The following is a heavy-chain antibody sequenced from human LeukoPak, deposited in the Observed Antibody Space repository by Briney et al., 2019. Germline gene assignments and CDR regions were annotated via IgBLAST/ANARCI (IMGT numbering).Heavy chain of an antibody. V-gene: IGHV1-46*01. CDR2: IYSSGANT. J-gene: IGHJ5*02. CDR3: ARVLLQYYDSSGYDVFDP. D-gene: IGHD3-22*01. Sequence: GASVKVSCKASGFTFTNDDIHWVRQAPGQGLEWMGMIYSSGANTRYAQRFQGRVTMTSDTSTSTVFMELRSLRSEDTAVYYCARVLLQYYDSSGYDVFDPWGQGTLVTVSS. CDR1: GFTFTNDD.